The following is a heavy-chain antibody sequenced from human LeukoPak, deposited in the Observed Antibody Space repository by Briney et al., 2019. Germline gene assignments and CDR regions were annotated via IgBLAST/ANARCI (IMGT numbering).Heavy chain of an antibody. CDR1: GGSISSYY. CDR2: IYYSGGT. D-gene: IGHD2-15*01. J-gene: IGHJ4*02. V-gene: IGHV4-59*08. CDR3: ARQSRYCSGGSCQYYFDY. Sequence: SETLSLTCTVSGGSISSYYWSWIRQPPGKGLEWIGYIYYSGGTNYNPSLKSRVTISVDTSKNQFSLKLSSVTAADTAVYYCARQSRYCSGGSCQYYFDYWGQGTLVTVSS.